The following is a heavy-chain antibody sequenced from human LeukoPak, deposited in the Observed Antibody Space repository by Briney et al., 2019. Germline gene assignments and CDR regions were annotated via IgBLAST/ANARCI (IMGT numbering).Heavy chain of an antibody. Sequence: SETLSLTCTVSGGSISSYYWSWIRQPAGKGLEWIGRIYTSGSTNYNPSLKSRVTMSVDTSKNQFSLKLSSVTAADTAVYYCARASVEYQLLYYYYYCMDVWGKGTTVTVSS. CDR2: IYTSGST. V-gene: IGHV4-4*07. CDR3: ARASVEYQLLYYYYYCMDV. CDR1: GGSISSYY. J-gene: IGHJ6*03. D-gene: IGHD2-2*01.